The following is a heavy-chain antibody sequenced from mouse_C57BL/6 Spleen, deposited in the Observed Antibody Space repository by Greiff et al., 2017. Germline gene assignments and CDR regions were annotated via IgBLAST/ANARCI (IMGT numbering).Heavy chain of an antibody. CDR2: IRSKSNNYAT. CDR1: GFSFNTYA. CDR3: VRHRRWDGYWYFDV. D-gene: IGHD4-1*01. Sequence: EVKLVESGGGLVQPKGSLKLSCAASGFSFNTYAMNWVRQAPGKGLEWVARIRSKSNNYATYYADSVKDRFTISRDDSESMLYLQMNNLKTEETAMYYCVRHRRWDGYWYFDVWGTGTTVTVSS. J-gene: IGHJ1*03. V-gene: IGHV10-1*01.